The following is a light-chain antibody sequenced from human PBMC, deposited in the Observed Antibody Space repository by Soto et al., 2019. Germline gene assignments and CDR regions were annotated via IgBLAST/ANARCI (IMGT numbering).Light chain of an antibody. CDR3: IQHNSYPWT. Sequence: DIQITQSPSSLSGPVGPTVTITCRSSQGIRNDLGWYQQKPGKAPKRLIYAASSLQSGVPSRFSGSGSGTEFTLTISSLQTEDFATYYCIQHNSYPWTFGKGTKVDIK. V-gene: IGKV1-17*01. CDR2: AAS. CDR1: QGIRND. J-gene: IGKJ1*01.